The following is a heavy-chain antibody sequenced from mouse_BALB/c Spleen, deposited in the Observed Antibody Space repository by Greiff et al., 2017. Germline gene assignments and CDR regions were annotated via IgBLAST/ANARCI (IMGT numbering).Heavy chain of an antibody. D-gene: IGHD1-1*01. CDR1: GFNIKDTY. V-gene: IGHV14-3*02. J-gene: IGHJ3*01. CDR3: ARDYGSSSWFAY. Sequence: EVQLQESGAELVKPGASVKLSCTASGFNIKDTYMHWVKQRPEQGLEWIGRIDPANGNTTYDPKFQGKATITADTSSNTAYLQLSSLTSEDTAVYYCARDYGSSSWFAYWGQGTLVTVSA. CDR2: IDPANGNT.